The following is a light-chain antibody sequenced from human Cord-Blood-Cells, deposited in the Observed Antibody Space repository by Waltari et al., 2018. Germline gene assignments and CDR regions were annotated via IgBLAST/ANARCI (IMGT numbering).Light chain of an antibody. CDR1: SSDVGGDNY. J-gene: IGLJ2*01. V-gene: IGLV2-11*01. CDR2: DVS. Sequence: QSALTQPRPVSGATGQSVTISCTGTSSDVGGDNYVSCYQQHPGKAPTLMIYDVSKRPSGVPDRFSGSKSGNTASLTISGLQAEDEADYYCCSYAGSYTWVFGGGTKLTVL. CDR3: CSYAGSYTWV.